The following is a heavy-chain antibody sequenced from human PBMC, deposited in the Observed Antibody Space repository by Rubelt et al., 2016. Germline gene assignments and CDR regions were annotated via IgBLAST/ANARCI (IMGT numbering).Heavy chain of an antibody. CDR3: AALYSDY. CDR1: RYTFSDYY. D-gene: IGHD2-21*01. J-gene: IGHJ4*02. V-gene: IGHV1-2*06. Sequence: QVQLVQSGAEVKKPGASVKVSCKASRYTFSDYYMHWVRQAPGQGLEWMGRINPNTGGTNYAQKFQGRVTMTRNTSISTAYMELSSLRSEDTAVYYCAALYSDYWGQGTLLTVSS. CDR2: INPNTGGT.